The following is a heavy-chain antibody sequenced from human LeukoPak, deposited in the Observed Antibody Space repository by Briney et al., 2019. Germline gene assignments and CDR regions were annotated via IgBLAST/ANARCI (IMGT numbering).Heavy chain of an antibody. CDR2: ISAYNGNT. CDR1: NYTFTSYG. V-gene: IGHV1-18*01. CDR3: ARDTVVTDDYDSGGHPFDT. D-gene: IGHD3-22*01. Sequence: ASVTVSCKASNYTFTSYGISWVRQAPGQGLEWIGWISAYNGNTNYAQNFQGRVTMTTDTSTSTAYMELRSLRSDDTAVYYCARDTVVTDDYDSGGHPFDTCGQGTMVTVSS. J-gene: IGHJ3*02.